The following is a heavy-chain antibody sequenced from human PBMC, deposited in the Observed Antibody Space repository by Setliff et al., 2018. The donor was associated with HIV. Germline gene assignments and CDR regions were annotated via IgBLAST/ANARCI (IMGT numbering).Heavy chain of an antibody. J-gene: IGHJ4*02. Sequence: GASVKVSCKASGYTITSHAMNWVRQAPGQGLEWMGWINTKNGDPTYARDFTGRFVFSLDTSVSTTYLQIISLQAEDTAVYYCARDRYGESPDYWGQGTLVTVS. CDR3: ARDRYGESPDY. CDR1: GYTITSHA. V-gene: IGHV7-4-1*02. D-gene: IGHD4-17*01. CDR2: INTKNGDP.